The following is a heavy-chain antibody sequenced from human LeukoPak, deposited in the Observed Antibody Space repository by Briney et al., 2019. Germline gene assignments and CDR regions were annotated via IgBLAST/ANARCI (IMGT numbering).Heavy chain of an antibody. CDR1: GFTFSSYE. CDR3: ARDLFPENALGGHCSSTSCYVGAFDI. CDR2: ISSSGSTI. Sequence: GGSLRLSCAASGFTFSSYEMNWVRQAPGKGLEWVSYISSSGSTIYYADSVKGRFTISRDNAKNSLYLQMNSLRAEDTAVYYCARDLFPENALGGHCSSTSCYVGAFDIWGQGTMVTVSS. J-gene: IGHJ3*02. V-gene: IGHV3-48*03. D-gene: IGHD2-2*01.